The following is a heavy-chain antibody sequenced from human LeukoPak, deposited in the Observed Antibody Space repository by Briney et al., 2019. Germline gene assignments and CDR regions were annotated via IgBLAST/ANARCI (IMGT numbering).Heavy chain of an antibody. CDR3: ARSGFGGNVNFDL. CDR2: MNPSSGAT. D-gene: IGHD4-23*01. J-gene: IGHJ4*02. V-gene: IGHV1-8*02. CDR1: GYIFTSYD. Sequence: ASVTVSCKASGYIFTSYDINWGRQAAGQGLDWIGWMNPSSGATDYTQKFKGRVTFTRDTSTNTAYMELSSLGSEDTAVYYCARSGFGGNVNFDLWGQGTLVTVSS.